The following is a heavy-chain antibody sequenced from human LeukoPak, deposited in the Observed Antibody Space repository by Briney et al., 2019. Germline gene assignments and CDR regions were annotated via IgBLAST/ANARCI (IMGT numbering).Heavy chain of an antibody. V-gene: IGHV3-7*04. D-gene: IGHD2-15*01. Sequence: GGSLRLSCAASGFTFSSYWMSWVRQAPGKGLEWVAYIKQGGSEKYYVDSVKGRFTISRDNAKNSLYLQMNSLRAEDTAVYYCARVSRGYCSGGSCYGNYYFDYWGQGTLVTVSS. J-gene: IGHJ4*02. CDR3: ARVSRGYCSGGSCYGNYYFDY. CDR2: IKQGGSEK. CDR1: GFTFSSYW.